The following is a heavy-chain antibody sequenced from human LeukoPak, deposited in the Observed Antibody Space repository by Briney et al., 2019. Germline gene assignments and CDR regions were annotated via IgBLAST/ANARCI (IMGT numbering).Heavy chain of an antibody. CDR2: ISGSGGST. CDR1: GFTYSIYA. V-gene: IGHV3-23*01. CDR3: AKEGMVRGVIGTNWFDP. D-gene: IGHD3-10*01. J-gene: IGHJ5*02. Sequence: GGSLRLSCAASGFTYSIYAMSWVRQAPGKGREWVSAISGSGGSTYYADSVKGRFTISRDNSKNTLYLQMNSLRAEDTAVYYCAKEGMVRGVIGTNWFDPWGQGTLVTVSS.